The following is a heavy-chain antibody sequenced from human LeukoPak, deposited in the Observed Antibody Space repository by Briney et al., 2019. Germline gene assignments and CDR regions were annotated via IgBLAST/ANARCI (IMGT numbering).Heavy chain of an antibody. CDR2: IKSKTDGGTT. Sequence: GGSLRLSCAASGFTFSNAWMSWVRQAPGKGLEWVGRIKSKTDGGTTDYAALVKGRFTISRDDSKNTLYLQMNSLKTEDTAVYYFTTRYYDDSSGYLYNFDYWGQGTVVTVSS. V-gene: IGHV3-15*01. CDR3: TTRYYDDSSGYLYNFDY. J-gene: IGHJ4*02. D-gene: IGHD3-22*01. CDR1: GFTFSNAW.